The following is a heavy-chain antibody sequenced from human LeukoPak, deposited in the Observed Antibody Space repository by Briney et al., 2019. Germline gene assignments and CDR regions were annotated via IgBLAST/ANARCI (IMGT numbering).Heavy chain of an antibody. CDR2: ITGSNT. D-gene: IGHD4-17*01. CDR3: AKRTVTFDY. J-gene: IGHJ4*02. V-gene: IGHV3-23*01. Sequence: PGGSLRLSCAASGFTFSSLSWVRQAPGKGLEWVSAITGSNTYYADPVKGRFTIPTDNSKNTLYLQMSSLRAEDTAVYYCAKRTVTFDYWGQGTRVTVSS. CDR1: GFTFSSL.